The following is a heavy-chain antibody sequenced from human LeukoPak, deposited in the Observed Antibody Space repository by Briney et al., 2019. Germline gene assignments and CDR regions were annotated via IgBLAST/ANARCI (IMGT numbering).Heavy chain of an antibody. D-gene: IGHD3-22*01. Sequence: SETLSLTCTVSGGSISSGDYHWSWIRQPPGKGLVGIAYMSYSGSTYYNPSLKSRVTMSADTTKNQLPLKLSPVTAADTDLYLCDRPYYYDIRIYPWGQGILVTVSS. V-gene: IGHV4-30-4*01. CDR2: MSYSGST. CDR3: DRPYYYDIRIYP. CDR1: GGSISSGDYH. J-gene: IGHJ5*02.